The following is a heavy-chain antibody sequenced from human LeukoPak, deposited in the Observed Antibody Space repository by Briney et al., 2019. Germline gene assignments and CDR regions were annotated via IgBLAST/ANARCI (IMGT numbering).Heavy chain of an antibody. Sequence: GASVKVSCKAPGYTFTGYYLHWVRQAPGQGLEWMGWINPDSGDTNYLQKFQGRVTMTRDTSISTAYMELNRLSSDDTAVYYCTRDLLGGSGTFDPWGQGTLVTVSS. CDR1: GYTFTGYY. V-gene: IGHV1-2*02. D-gene: IGHD3-10*01. CDR2: INPDSGDT. CDR3: TRDLLGGSGTFDP. J-gene: IGHJ5*02.